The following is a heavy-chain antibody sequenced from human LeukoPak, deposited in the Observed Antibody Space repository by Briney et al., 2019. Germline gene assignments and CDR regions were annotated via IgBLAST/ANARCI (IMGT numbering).Heavy chain of an antibody. CDR1: GYTFTGYY. CDR3: ARVITMIVVVPDY. V-gene: IGHV1-2*02. CDR2: INPNSGGT. Sequence: ASVKVSCKASGYTFTGYYMHWVRQAPGQGLEWMGWINPNSGGTNYAQKFQGRVTMTRDTSISTAYMELSRLRSDDTAVYYCARVITMIVVVPDYWGQGTLVTVSS. D-gene: IGHD3-22*01. J-gene: IGHJ4*02.